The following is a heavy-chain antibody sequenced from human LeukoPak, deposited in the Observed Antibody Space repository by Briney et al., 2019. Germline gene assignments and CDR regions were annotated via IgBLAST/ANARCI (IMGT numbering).Heavy chain of an antibody. CDR2: ISWNSGTL. D-gene: IGHD3-10*01. J-gene: IGHJ4*02. CDR3: AKDFGSRSYGRTAGFSMFDY. Sequence: GGSLRLSCAASGFRFDDYAMHWVRQAPGKGLEWVSGISWNSGTLAYADSVKGRFTISRDNAKNSLYLQMNSLRAEDTALYYCAKDFGSRSYGRTAGFSMFDYWGQGTLVTVSS. CDR1: GFRFDDYA. V-gene: IGHV3-9*01.